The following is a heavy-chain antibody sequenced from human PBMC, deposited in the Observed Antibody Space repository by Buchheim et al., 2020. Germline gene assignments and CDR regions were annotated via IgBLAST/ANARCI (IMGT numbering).Heavy chain of an antibody. Sequence: QVQLQESGPGLVKPSQTLSLTCTVSGGSISSGGYYWSWIRQSPGKGLEWIGEISHSGSTNYNPSLKSRVTMSVDMSKNQFSLKLNSVTAADTAVYYCARVTGGLGPDYWGQGTL. CDR2: ISHSGST. CDR3: ARVTGGLGPDY. V-gene: IGHV4-31*03. J-gene: IGHJ4*02. CDR1: GGSISSGGYY. D-gene: IGHD1-14*01.